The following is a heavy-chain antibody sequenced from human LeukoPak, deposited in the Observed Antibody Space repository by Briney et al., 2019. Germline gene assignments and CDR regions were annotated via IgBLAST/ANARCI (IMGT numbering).Heavy chain of an antibody. V-gene: IGHV4-38-2*02. J-gene: IGHJ5*02. D-gene: IGHD2-2*01. CDR2: XXXSCSA. Sequence: PETLSLTCGLSGYSISSGYQWAWIRQSPGKGXXXXXXXXXSCSAHYNPSLKSRVTISVETSKNQFSLNMYSVTAADTAVYYCARDPRWLTPDCTSTSCYENYFDPWGQGTLVTVSS. CDR1: GYSISSGYQ. CDR3: ARDPRWLTPDCTSTSCYENYFDP.